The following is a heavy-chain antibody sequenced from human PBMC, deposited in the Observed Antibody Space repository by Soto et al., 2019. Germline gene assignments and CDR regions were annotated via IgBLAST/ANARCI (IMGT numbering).Heavy chain of an antibody. V-gene: IGHV3-30*18. Sequence: QVQLVESGGGVVQPGTSLRLSCAASGFTFRTHAMHWVRQAPGKGLEWMAVIAYDGNEKFYADSVKGRFTISRDNSKNALYLQINTLRTEDTAVYCCAKDVGDYVPYYNGMDVWGQGTTVTVSS. J-gene: IGHJ6*02. CDR1: GFTFRTHA. D-gene: IGHD4-17*01. CDR3: AKDVGDYVPYYNGMDV. CDR2: IAYDGNEK.